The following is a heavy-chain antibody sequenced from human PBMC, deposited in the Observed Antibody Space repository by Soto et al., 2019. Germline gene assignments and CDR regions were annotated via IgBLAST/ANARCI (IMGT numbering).Heavy chain of an antibody. J-gene: IGHJ4*02. CDR3: ARGLAAGDY. CDR1: GYTFTNYC. CDR2: INPNGGST. V-gene: IGHV1-46*01. D-gene: IGHD6-13*01. Sequence: QVQLVQSGAEVKNPGASVKVSCKASGYTFTNYCIHWVRQAPGQGLEWMAIINPNGGSTNYAQEFQGRVTLARDTFTNTVYMELSSLRSEDTAIYYCARGLAAGDYWGQGTLVTVSS.